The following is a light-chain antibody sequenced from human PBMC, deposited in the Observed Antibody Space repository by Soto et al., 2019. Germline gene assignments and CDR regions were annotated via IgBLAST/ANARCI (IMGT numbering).Light chain of an antibody. CDR3: QQYDAWPLT. Sequence: EVVLTQSPGTLSLSPGERATLSCRASQSVGSSYLAWYQQKPGQAPRVLIYGTSSRATGIPDRFSGSGSGTEFTLTINSLQSEDFAVYYCQQYDAWPLTFGGGTKVDIK. V-gene: IGKV3-20*01. CDR1: QSVGSSY. CDR2: GTS. J-gene: IGKJ4*01.